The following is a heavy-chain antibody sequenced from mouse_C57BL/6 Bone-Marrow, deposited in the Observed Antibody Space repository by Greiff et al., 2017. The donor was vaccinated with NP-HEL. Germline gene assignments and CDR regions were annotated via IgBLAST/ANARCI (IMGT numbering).Heavy chain of an antibody. Sequence: VQLQQSGAELVRPGTSVKMSCKASGYTFTNYWIGWAKQRPGHGLEWIGDIYPGGGYTNYNEKFKGKATLTADKSSSTAYMQFSSLTSEDSAIYYCASHYYGSSPYDYWGQGTTLTVSS. V-gene: IGHV1-63*01. CDR2: IYPGGGYT. CDR1: GYTFTNYW. D-gene: IGHD1-1*01. CDR3: ASHYYGSSPYDY. J-gene: IGHJ2*01.